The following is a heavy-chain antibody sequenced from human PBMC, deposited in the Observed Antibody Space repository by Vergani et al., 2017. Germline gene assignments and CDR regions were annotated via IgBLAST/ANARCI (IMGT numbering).Heavy chain of an antibody. CDR1: GYSFTSYW. CDR2: IYPGDSDT. CDR3: ACSGYDYGDYYYYYYMDV. Sequence: EVQLVQSGAEVKKPGESLKISCKGSGYSFTSYWIGWVRQMPGKGLEWMGIIYPGDSDTRYSPSFQGQVTISADKSISTAYLQWSSLKASDTAMYYCACSGYDYGDYYYYYYMDVWGKGTTVTVSS. D-gene: IGHD5-12*01. V-gene: IGHV5-51*01. J-gene: IGHJ6*03.